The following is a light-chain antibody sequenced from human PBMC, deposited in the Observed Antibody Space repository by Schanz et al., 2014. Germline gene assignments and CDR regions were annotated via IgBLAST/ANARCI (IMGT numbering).Light chain of an antibody. CDR1: QSVNSN. Sequence: EIVLTQSPRTLSVSPGERASLSCRASQSVNSNLAWYQQKPGQAPRLLIYGASTRATGIPARFSGSGSGSGFTLTISSLQSEDFAVYYCQQYNNWQRTFGQGTKVEIK. CDR2: GAS. V-gene: IGKV3-15*01. J-gene: IGKJ1*01. CDR3: QQYNNWQRT.